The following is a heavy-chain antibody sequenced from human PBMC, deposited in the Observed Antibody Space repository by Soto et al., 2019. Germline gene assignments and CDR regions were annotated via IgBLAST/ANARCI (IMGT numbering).Heavy chain of an antibody. J-gene: IGHJ4*02. CDR1: GGSFSGYY. CDR2: INHSGST. D-gene: IGHD2-15*01. Sequence: QVQLQQWGAGLLKPSETLSLTCAVYGGSFSGYYWSWIRQPPGKGLEWIGEINHSGSTNYNQSLKSLVTISEDTSKNQCNMKMWSVTAADTAVYYCASSLEYCSCGSSHYYSARRGSVVGYWGQGTLVTVSS. V-gene: IGHV4-34*01. CDR3: ASSLEYCSCGSSHYYSARRGSVVGY.